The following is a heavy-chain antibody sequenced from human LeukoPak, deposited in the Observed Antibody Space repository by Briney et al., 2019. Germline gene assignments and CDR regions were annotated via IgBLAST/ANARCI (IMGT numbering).Heavy chain of an antibody. CDR2: IYYSGST. CDR3: ARGRYSSSWYRDAFDI. V-gene: IGHV4-59*12. D-gene: IGHD6-13*01. CDR1: GGSISSYY. Sequence: SETLSLTCTVSGGSISSYYWSWIRQPPGKGLEWIGYIYYSGSTNYNPSLKSRVTISVDTSKNQFSLKLSSVTAADTAVYYCARGRYSSSWYRDAFDIWGQGTMVTVSS. J-gene: IGHJ3*02.